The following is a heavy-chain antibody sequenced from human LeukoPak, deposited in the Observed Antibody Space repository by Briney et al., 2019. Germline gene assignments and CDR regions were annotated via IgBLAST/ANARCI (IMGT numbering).Heavy chain of an antibody. CDR3: AKDGGSYYGNSMDV. CDR2: IYYSGST. CDR1: GGSISSGGYS. Sequence: KPSETLSLTCAVSGGSISSGGYSWSWIRQPPGKGLEWIGYIYYSGSTYYNPSLKSRVTISVDTSKNQFSLKLSSVTAADTAVYYCAKDGGSYYGNSMDVWGKGTTVTVSS. J-gene: IGHJ6*04. V-gene: IGHV4-30-4*07. D-gene: IGHD1-26*01.